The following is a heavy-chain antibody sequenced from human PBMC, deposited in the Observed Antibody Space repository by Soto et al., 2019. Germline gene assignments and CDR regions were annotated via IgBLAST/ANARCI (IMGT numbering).Heavy chain of an antibody. CDR1: GGTFSSYT. CDR2: VIPILSIA. D-gene: IGHD3-10*01. CDR3: ATTLATSYPGILDY. J-gene: IGHJ4*02. Sequence: QVQLVQSGAEVKKPGSSVKVSCKASGGTFSSYTISWVRQAPGQGLEWMGRVIPILSIAHYAQKFQGRVTITADKSAGTAYMELSSLRSEDTAVYYCATTLATSYPGILDYWGQGTLVTVSS. V-gene: IGHV1-69*02.